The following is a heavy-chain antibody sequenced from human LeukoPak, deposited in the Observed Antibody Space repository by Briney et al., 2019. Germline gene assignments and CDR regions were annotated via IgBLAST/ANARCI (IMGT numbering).Heavy chain of an antibody. J-gene: IGHJ4*02. CDR2: ISGSGGST. Sequence: GGSLRLSCAASGFTYSSYAMSWVRQAPGKGLEWVSAISGSGGSTYYADSVKGRFTISRDNSKNTLYLQMNSLRAEDTAVYYCARYGVVTASIDYWGQGTLVTVSS. V-gene: IGHV3-23*01. CDR1: GFTYSSYA. D-gene: IGHD2-21*02. CDR3: ARYGVVTASIDY.